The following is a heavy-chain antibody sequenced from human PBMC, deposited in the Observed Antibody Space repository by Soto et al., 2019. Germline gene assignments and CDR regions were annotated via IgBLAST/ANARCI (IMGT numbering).Heavy chain of an antibody. CDR3: AKGGWLEY. J-gene: IGHJ4*02. CDR1: GFSFSSND. Sequence: EVQLLESGGGLVQPGGSLRLSCEASGFSFSSNDMSWVRQTPGKGLEWVSTLSFSNGNPWYADSVKGRFTVSRDASKHTLFFEMKSLRAEDPAGYSCAKGGWLEYWGQGTLVNVSA. D-gene: IGHD2-15*01. V-gene: IGHV3-23*01. CDR2: LSFSNGNP.